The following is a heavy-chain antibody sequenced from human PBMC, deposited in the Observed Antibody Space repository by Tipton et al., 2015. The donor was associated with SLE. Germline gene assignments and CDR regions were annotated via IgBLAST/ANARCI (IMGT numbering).Heavy chain of an antibody. CDR3: ARPRAAGDYYYYGMDV. V-gene: IGHV5-51*03. Sequence: QSGAEVKKPGESLKISCKGSGYSFTSYWIGWVRQVPGKGLEWMGIIYPGDSDTRYSPSFQGQVTISADKSISTAYLQWSSLKASDTAMYYCARPRAAGDYYYYGMDVWGQGTTVTVSS. J-gene: IGHJ6*02. CDR1: GYSFTSYW. CDR2: IYPGDSDT.